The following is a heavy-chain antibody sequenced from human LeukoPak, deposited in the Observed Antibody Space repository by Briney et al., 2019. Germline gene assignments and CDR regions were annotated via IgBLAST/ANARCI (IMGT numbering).Heavy chain of an antibody. J-gene: IGHJ6*03. CDR1: VGTFRSYA. CDR2: IIPISGTA. CDR3: ARAGERYYGSGSYPVYYYYYMDV. Sequence: SVKVSCKASVGTFRSYAISWVRQAPGQRLECVGGIIPISGTANYVQKFQGRVSITTDESTTAPYMERSSLRSEDTAVYYCARAGERYYGSGSYPVYYYYYMDVWGKGTTVTVSS. D-gene: IGHD3-10*01. V-gene: IGHV1-69*05.